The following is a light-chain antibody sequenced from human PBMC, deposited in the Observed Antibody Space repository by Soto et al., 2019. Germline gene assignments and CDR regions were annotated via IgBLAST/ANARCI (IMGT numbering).Light chain of an antibody. CDR1: QSVSSSY. J-gene: IGKJ1*01. CDR2: GAS. Sequence: EIVLTQSPGTLSLSPGERANLSCRASQSVSSSYLAWYQQKPGQAPRLLIYGASSRATGIPDRFSGSESGTDFTLTISRLEPEDFAVYYCQQYGSSLWTFGQGTKVEIK. CDR3: QQYGSSLWT. V-gene: IGKV3-20*01.